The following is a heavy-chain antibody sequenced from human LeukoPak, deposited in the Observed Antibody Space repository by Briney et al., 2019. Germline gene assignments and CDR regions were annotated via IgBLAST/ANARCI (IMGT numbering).Heavy chain of an antibody. Sequence: ASVKVSCKASGYTFTSYGISWVRQAPGQGLEWMGWISAYNGNTNYAQKLQGRVTMTTDTSTSTAYMELRSLRSDDTAVYYCASVIWDIVVVPAATPGIAAAGTLDYWGQGTLVTVSS. V-gene: IGHV1-18*01. CDR2: ISAYNGNT. CDR1: GYTFTSYG. J-gene: IGHJ4*02. CDR3: ASVIWDIVVVPAATPGIAAAGTLDY. D-gene: IGHD2-2*01.